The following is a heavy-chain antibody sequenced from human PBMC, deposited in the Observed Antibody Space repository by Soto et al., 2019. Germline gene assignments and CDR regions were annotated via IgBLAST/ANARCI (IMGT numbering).Heavy chain of an antibody. CDR3: ASELLWFGEASGV. D-gene: IGHD3-10*01. Sequence: GGSLRLSCAASGFTFSSYSMNWVRQAPGKGLEWVSVIYSGGSTYYADSVKGRFTISRHNSKNTLYLQMNSLRAEDTAVYYCASELLWFGEASGVWGKGTTVTVSS. CDR2: IYSGGST. CDR1: GFTFSSYS. J-gene: IGHJ6*04. V-gene: IGHV3-53*04.